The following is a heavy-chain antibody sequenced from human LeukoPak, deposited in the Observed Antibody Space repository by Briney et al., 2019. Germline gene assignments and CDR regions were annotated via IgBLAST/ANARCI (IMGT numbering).Heavy chain of an antibody. CDR1: GFTFTNAW. CDR2: IQSKSDGGTT. Sequence: PGGSLRLSCAASGFTFTNAWMSWVRQVPGKGLEWVGRIQSKSDGGTTEYAAPVKGRFTISRDDSKNTLYLQMNSLKIEDTGVYHCTTPEPRDDSSGYSVNDAFDIWGQGTMVTVSS. D-gene: IGHD3-22*01. V-gene: IGHV3-15*01. CDR3: TTPEPRDDSSGYSVNDAFDI. J-gene: IGHJ3*02.